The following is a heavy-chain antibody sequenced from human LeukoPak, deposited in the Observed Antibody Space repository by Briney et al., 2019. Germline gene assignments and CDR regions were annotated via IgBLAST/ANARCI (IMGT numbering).Heavy chain of an antibody. V-gene: IGHV3-23*01. D-gene: IGHD2-2*01. CDR3: AKTIVPAAIEYYFDY. J-gene: IGHJ4*02. CDR1: GFTSSSYA. Sequence: HAGGSLRLSCAASGFTSSSYAMSWVRQAPGKGLEWVSAISGSGGGTYYANSVKGRFTISRDNSKKTLYLQMNSLRAEDTAVYYCAKTIVPAAIEYYFDYWGQGTLVTVSS. CDR2: ISGSGGGT.